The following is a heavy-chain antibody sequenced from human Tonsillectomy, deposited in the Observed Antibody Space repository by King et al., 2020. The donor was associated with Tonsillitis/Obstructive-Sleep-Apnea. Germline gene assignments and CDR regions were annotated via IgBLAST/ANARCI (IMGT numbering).Heavy chain of an antibody. D-gene: IGHD3-16*01. CDR3: AKDPPRGGVTGGRAFEI. J-gene: IGHJ3*02. Sequence: VQLVESGGGLVQPGGSLRLSCAASGFTFSSYAMSWVRQAPGKGLEWVSGISGSGGSTYYADSVKGRFTISRDNSKNTLYLQMNSLRAEDTAVYYCAKDPPRGGVTGGRAFEIWCQGTMATVSS. CDR1: GFTFSSYA. V-gene: IGHV3-23*04. CDR2: ISGSGGST.